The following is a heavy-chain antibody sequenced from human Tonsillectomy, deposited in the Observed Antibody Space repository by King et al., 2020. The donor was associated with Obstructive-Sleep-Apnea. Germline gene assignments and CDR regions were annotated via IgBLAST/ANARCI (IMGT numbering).Heavy chain of an antibody. CDR2: ISRRGDSP. D-gene: IGHD2-8*01. J-gene: IGHJ5*02. V-gene: IGHV3-23*04. Sequence: VQLVESGGGSVQPGGSLRLSCAASGFTFRDYAMSWVRQVPGKGLEWVSAISRRGDSPYYADSVKGRFTISRDNSRNTLYLQMNSLRAEDTAVYYCAKDNGQAFYRWFDPWGQGTLVTVSS. CDR1: GFTFRDYA. CDR3: AKDNGQAFYRWFDP.